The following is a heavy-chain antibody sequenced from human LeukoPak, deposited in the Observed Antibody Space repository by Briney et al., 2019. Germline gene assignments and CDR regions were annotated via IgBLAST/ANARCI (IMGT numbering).Heavy chain of an antibody. CDR3: ARQLYPSAYYFDY. V-gene: IGHV3-21*01. J-gene: IGHJ4*02. CDR2: ISSSSSYI. Sequence: GGSLRLSCAASGFTFSSYSMNWVRQAPGKGLEWVSSISSSSSYIYYADSVKGRFTISRDNAKNSLYLQMNSLRAEDTAVYYCARQLYPSAYYFDYWGQGTLVTVSS. D-gene: IGHD6-6*01. CDR1: GFTFSSYS.